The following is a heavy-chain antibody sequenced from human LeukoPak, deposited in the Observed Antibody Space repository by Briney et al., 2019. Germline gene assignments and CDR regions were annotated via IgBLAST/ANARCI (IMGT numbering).Heavy chain of an antibody. CDR1: GYTFTSYD. CDR2: MNPNSGNT. J-gene: IGHJ5*02. Sequence: GASVKVSCKASGYTFTSYDINWVRQATGQGLEWMGWMNPNSGNTGYAQKFQCRVTMTRNTSISTAYIELSSLRSEDTAVYSCPRGFYSDFWSGYSRHYTWFDPWGQGTLVTVSS. D-gene: IGHD3-3*01. V-gene: IGHV1-8*01. CDR3: PRGFYSDFWSGYSRHYTWFDP.